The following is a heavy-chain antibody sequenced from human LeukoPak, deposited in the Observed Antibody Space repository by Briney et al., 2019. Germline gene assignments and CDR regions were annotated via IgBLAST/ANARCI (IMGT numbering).Heavy chain of an antibody. CDR3: ARGGIHYYGSGPSDY. CDR1: GGSISSYY. J-gene: IGHJ4*02. V-gene: IGHV4-59*01. Sequence: SETLSLTCTVSGGSISSYYWSWIRQPPGKGLEWIGYIYYSGSTNYNPSLESRVTISVDTSKNQFSLKLSSVTAADTAVYYCARGGIHYYGSGPSDYWGQGTLVTVSS. D-gene: IGHD3-10*01. CDR2: IYYSGST.